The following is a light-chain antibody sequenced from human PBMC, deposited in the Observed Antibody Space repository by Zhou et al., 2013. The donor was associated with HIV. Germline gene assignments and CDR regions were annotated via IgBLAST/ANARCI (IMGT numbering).Light chain of an antibody. CDR3: QQYNNWPQT. V-gene: IGKV3-15*01. CDR2: GAS. J-gene: IGKJ1*01. Sequence: EIVMTQSPATLSVSPGERATLSCRASQSISSNLAWYQQKPGQTPWLLIYGASTRATGVPARFSGSGSGTGFTLTISSLQSEDFAVYYCQQYNNWPQTFGQGTKVEIK. CDR1: QSISSN.